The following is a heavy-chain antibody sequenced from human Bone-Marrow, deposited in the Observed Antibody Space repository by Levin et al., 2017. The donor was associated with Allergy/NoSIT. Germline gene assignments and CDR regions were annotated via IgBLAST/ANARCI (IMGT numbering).Heavy chain of an antibody. CDR3: ATDVYYNTLTGFSSDY. CDR1: GSKLTELS. J-gene: IGHJ4*02. D-gene: IGHD3-9*01. CDR2: FDPEDGET. V-gene: IGHV1-24*01. Sequence: ASVKVSCKVSGSKLTELSMHWVRQAPGKGLEWMGGFDPEDGETIYAHKFRGRVTMTEDISTNTAYLELIGLRSEDTAVYYCATDVYYNTLTGFSSDYWGRGSLVTVSS.